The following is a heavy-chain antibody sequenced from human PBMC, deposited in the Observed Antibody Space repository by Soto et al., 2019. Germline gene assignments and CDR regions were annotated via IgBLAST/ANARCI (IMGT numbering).Heavy chain of an antibody. J-gene: IGHJ4*02. CDR2: IYYSGST. D-gene: IGHD3-16*01. V-gene: IGHV4-39*01. CDR3: ARPGEDGAPYYFDY. CDR1: GGSISSSIYY. Sequence: QLQLQESGPGLVKPSETLSLTYTVSGGSISSSIYYWGWIRQPPGKGLEWIGSIYYSGSTYYNPSLKSRVTISVDTSKNQFSLKLTSVTAADTAVYYCARPGEDGAPYYFDYWGQGTLVTVSS.